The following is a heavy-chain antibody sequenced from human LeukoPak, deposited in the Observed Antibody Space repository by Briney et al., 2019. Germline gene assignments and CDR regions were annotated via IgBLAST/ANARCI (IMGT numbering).Heavy chain of an antibody. D-gene: IGHD3-10*01. CDR2: MNANSGNT. V-gene: IGHV1-8*01. CDR1: GYTFINND. CDR3: ARGAGTMGRDWFDP. J-gene: IGHJ5*02. Sequence: ASVKVSCKASGYTFINNDIDWVRQATGQGLEWMGWMNANSGNTGYAQKFQGRVTMTRDISTSTAYMELSSLRPEDTAVYYCARGAGTMGRDWFDPWGQGTLVTVSS.